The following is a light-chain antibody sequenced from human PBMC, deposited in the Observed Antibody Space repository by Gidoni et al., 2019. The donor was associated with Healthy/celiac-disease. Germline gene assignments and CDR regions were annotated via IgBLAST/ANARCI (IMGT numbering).Light chain of an antibody. Sequence: EIVLTQSPATLSLSPGERATLSCGASQRVSSSYLAWYQQKPGLAPRLLIYDASSRATGIPDRFSGSGSGTDFTITISRLEPEDFAVYYCQQYGSSPLTFGGGTKVEIK. CDR1: QRVSSSY. CDR3: QQYGSSPLT. J-gene: IGKJ4*01. CDR2: DAS. V-gene: IGKV3D-20*01.